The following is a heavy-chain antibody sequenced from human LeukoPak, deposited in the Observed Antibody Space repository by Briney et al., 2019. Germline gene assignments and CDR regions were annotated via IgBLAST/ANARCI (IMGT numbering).Heavy chain of an antibody. Sequence: ASVKVSCKASGYTFTSYYMHWVRQAPGQGLEWMGIINPSGGSTSYAQKFQGRVTMTRDMSTSTVYMELSSLRSEDTAVYYCARTYYYDSSGYAFDIWGQGTMVTVSS. CDR1: GYTFTSYY. V-gene: IGHV1-46*01. D-gene: IGHD3-22*01. CDR2: INPSGGST. CDR3: ARTYYYDSSGYAFDI. J-gene: IGHJ3*02.